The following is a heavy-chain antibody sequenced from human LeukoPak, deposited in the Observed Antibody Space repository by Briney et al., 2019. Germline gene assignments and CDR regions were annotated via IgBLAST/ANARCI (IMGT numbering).Heavy chain of an antibody. Sequence: GESLKISCKGSGYSFTSYWIGWVRQMPGKGLEWMGIIYPGDSATRYSPSFQGQVTISADKYISTAYLQWSSLKASDTAMYYCARSPDYGDYRNAFDIWGQGTMVTVSS. CDR1: GYSFTSYW. CDR3: ARSPDYGDYRNAFDI. CDR2: IYPGDSAT. D-gene: IGHD4-17*01. V-gene: IGHV5-51*01. J-gene: IGHJ3*02.